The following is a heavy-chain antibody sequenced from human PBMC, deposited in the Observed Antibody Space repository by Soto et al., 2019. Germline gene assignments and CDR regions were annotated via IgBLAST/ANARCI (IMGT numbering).Heavy chain of an antibody. CDR1: GFTVTSKS. CDR2: IYTGGST. V-gene: IGHV3-53*01. Sequence: TGGSLRLSCAASGFTVTSKSMSWVRQAPGKGLEWVSVIYTGGSTHYADSVKGRFTISRDNAKNTLYLQMNSLRAEDTALYYCARAVSYGYFDFWGQGTLVTVSS. CDR3: ARAVSYGYFDF. D-gene: IGHD3-16*01. J-gene: IGHJ4*02.